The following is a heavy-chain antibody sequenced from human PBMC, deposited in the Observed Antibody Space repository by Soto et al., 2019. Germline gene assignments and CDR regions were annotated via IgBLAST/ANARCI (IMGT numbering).Heavy chain of an antibody. V-gene: IGHV1-69*13. J-gene: IGHJ4*02. CDR3: ARVMVRGGHFDY. CDR2: IIPIFGTA. Sequence: SVKVSCKASGGTFSSYAISWVRQAPGQGLEWMGGIIPIFGTANYAQKFQGRVTITADESTSTAYMELSSLRSEDTAVYYCARVMVRGGHFDYWGQGTLVTVSS. D-gene: IGHD3-10*01. CDR1: GGTFSSYA.